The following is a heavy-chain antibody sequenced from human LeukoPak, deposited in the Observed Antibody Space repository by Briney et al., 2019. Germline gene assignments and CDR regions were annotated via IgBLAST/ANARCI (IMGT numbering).Heavy chain of an antibody. CDR2: ISGSGGST. CDR3: AKSERYYYGSGSYSPY. J-gene: IGHJ4*02. D-gene: IGHD3-10*01. Sequence: PGGSLRLSCAASGFTFSSYAMSWVRQAPGKGLEWVSAISGSGGSTYYADSVKGRFTISRDNSKNTLYLQMNSLRAEDTAVYYCAKSERYYYGSGSYSPYWGQGTLVTVSS. V-gene: IGHV3-23*01. CDR1: GFTFSSYA.